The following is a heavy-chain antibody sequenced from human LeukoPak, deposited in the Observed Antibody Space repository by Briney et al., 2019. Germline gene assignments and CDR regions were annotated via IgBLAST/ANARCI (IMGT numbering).Heavy chain of an antibody. V-gene: IGHV3-23*01. J-gene: IGHJ6*02. CDR3: AKAAAATPYYYYYGMDV. CDR2: ISGSGGST. CDR1: GFTFSSYA. Sequence: GGSLRLSCAASGFTFSSYAMSWVRQAPGKGLEWVSAISGSGGSTYYADSVKGRFTISRDNSKNTLYLQMNSLRAEDTAVYYCAKAAAATPYYYYYGMDVWGQGTTVTVSS. D-gene: IGHD2-15*01.